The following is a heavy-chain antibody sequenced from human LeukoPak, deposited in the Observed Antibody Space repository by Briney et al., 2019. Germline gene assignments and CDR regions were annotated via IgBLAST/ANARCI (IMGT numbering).Heavy chain of an antibody. Sequence: SETPSLTCTVSGGSVSSDYWSWIRQTPRKGLEWIGYIYYSGNTNYNPSPKSRVTISVDTSKNQFSLKLSSVTAADTAVYYCAREFTIFGVVTELAHGMDVWGQGTTVTVSS. CDR2: IYYSGNT. J-gene: IGHJ6*02. V-gene: IGHV4-59*02. CDR3: AREFTIFGVVTELAHGMDV. D-gene: IGHD3-3*01. CDR1: GGSVSSDY.